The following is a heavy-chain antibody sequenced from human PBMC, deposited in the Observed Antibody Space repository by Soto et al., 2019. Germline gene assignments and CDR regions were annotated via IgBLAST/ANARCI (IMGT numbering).Heavy chain of an antibody. CDR3: AKSRVVASAIVDFDY. V-gene: IGHV3-23*01. D-gene: IGHD2-15*01. CDR1: GFTFSTYA. J-gene: IGHJ4*02. CDR2: ISGSGGST. Sequence: GSLRLSCAASGFTFSTYAMSWVRQAPGKGLEWVSAISGSGGSTYYADSVKGQFTISRDNSKNTLYLQVNSLRAEDTAVYYCAKSRVVASAIVDFDYWGQGTLVTVSS.